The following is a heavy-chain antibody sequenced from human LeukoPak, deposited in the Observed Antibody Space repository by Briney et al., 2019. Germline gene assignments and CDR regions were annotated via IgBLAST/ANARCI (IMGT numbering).Heavy chain of an antibody. D-gene: IGHD3-3*01. CDR3: ARLYYDFWSGYLSEDYYYMDV. J-gene: IGHJ6*03. Sequence: PSETLSLTCTVSGGSISSYYWSWIRQPPGKGLEWIGYIYTSGSTNYNPSLKSRVTISVDTSKNQFSLKLSSVTAADTAVYYCARLYYDFWSGYLSEDYYYMDVWGKGTTVTVSS. V-gene: IGHV4-4*09. CDR1: GGSISSYY. CDR2: IYTSGST.